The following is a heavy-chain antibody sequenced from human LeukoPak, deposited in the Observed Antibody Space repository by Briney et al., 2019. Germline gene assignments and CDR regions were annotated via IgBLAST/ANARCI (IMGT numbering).Heavy chain of an antibody. V-gene: IGHV4-39*01. CDR1: RGYISSSYYY. Sequence: SETLSLTCTVSRGYISSSYYYWGWIRQPPGKGLEWLGQIFFRGKTYHNPALKSRVTMSVDTSRNQFSLMLDSVTAADSAVYYCARVKSSAYYYDYFDSWGQGALVTVSS. CDR3: ARVKSSAYYYDYFDS. D-gene: IGHD3-22*01. J-gene: IGHJ4*02. CDR2: IFFRGKT.